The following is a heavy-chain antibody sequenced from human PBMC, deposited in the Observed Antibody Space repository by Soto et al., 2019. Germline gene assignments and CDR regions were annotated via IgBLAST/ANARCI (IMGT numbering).Heavy chain of an antibody. CDR2: ITAYNGNT. CDR3: GRGSLSRRYHGKRCYGGDY. CDR1: GYTFSSYG. J-gene: IGHJ4*02. Sequence: QVQLVQSGAEVKKPGASVKVSCKVSGYTFSSYGISWVRQAPGQGLEWMGWITAYNGNTNYAQNFQGKVTMTTDTTTSTGHHELRSLRSEGTAVYLCGRGSLSRRYHGKRCYGGDYWGQGTLVTVSS. V-gene: IGHV1-18*01. D-gene: IGHD3-10*01.